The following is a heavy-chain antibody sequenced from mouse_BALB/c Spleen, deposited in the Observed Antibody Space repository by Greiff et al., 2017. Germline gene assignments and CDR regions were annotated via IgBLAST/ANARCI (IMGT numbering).Heavy chain of an antibody. CDR3: ARSMITTWYFDV. J-gene: IGHJ1*01. CDR2: IYWDDDK. CDR1: GFSLSTSGMG. D-gene: IGHD2-4*01. Sequence: QVTLKECGPGILQPSQTLSLTCSFSGFSLSTSGMGVSWIRQPSGKGLEWLAHIYWDDDKRYNPSLKSRLTISKDTSRNQVFLKITSVDTADTATYYCARSMITTWYFDVWGAGTTVTVSS. V-gene: IGHV8-12*01.